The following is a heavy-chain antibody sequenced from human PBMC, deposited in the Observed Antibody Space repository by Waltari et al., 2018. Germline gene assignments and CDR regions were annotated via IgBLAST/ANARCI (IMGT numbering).Heavy chain of an antibody. Sequence: GKKPGASVKVSCKASGYTFTSYGISWVRQAPGQGLEWMGWISAYNGNTNYAQKLQGRVTMTTDTSTSTAYMELRSLRSDDTAVYYCARENSSSPRTHHATGFDYWGQGTLVTVSS. CDR1: GYTFTSYG. D-gene: IGHD6-13*01. V-gene: IGHV1-18*01. CDR2: ISAYNGNT. CDR3: ARENSSSPRTHHATGFDY. J-gene: IGHJ4*02.